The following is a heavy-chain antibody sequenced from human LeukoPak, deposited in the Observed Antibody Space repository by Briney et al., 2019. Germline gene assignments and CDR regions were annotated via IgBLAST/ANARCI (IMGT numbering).Heavy chain of an antibody. Sequence: SETLSLTCAVYGGSFSGYYWSWIRQPPGKGLEWIGQINHSGSTNYNPSLKSRVTISVDTSKNQFSLKLSSVTAADTAVYYCARAWVSYGPDDAFDIWGQGTMVTVSS. D-gene: IGHD5-18*01. CDR3: ARAWVSYGPDDAFDI. CDR2: INHSGST. CDR1: GGSFSGYY. V-gene: IGHV4-34*01. J-gene: IGHJ3*02.